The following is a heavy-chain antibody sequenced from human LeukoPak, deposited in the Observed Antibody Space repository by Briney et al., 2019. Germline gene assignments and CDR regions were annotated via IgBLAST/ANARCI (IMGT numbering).Heavy chain of an antibody. D-gene: IGHD2-2*01. CDR3: SRGEACTSTRCLYYYYTDV. J-gene: IGHJ6*03. V-gene: IGHV1-2*02. Sequence: ASVKVSCKPSGYTFSGYYIHWVRQAPGQGLEWMGWINPNSGGINYAQKFQGRVTMTRDTSISTAYMELSTLGSDDTAVYYCSRGEACTSTRCLYYYYTDVWGKGTTVTVSS. CDR1: GYTFSGYY. CDR2: INPNSGGI.